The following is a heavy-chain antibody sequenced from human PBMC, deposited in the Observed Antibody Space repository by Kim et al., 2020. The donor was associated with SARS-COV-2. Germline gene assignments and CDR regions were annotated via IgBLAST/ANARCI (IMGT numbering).Heavy chain of an antibody. CDR1: GGSISSGGYY. CDR2: IYYSGST. J-gene: IGHJ3*02. D-gene: IGHD3-9*01. V-gene: IGHV4-31*03. CDR3: ARGLRYFEWLSEKGDAFDI. Sequence: SETLSLTCTVSGGSISSGGYYWSWIRQHPGKGLEWIGYIYYSGSTYYNPSLKSRVTISVDTSKNQFSLKLSSVTAADTAVYYCARGLRYFEWLSEKGDAFDIWGQGTMVTVSS.